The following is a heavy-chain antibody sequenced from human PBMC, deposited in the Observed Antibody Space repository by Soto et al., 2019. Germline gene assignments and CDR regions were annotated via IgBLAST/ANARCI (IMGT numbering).Heavy chain of an antibody. CDR1: GGTFSSYA. V-gene: IGHV1-69*13. CDR3: ARIVGYCSGGSCYAIDY. J-gene: IGHJ4*02. CDR2: IIPIFGTA. Sequence: SVKVSCKASGGTFSSYAISWVRQAPGQGLEWMGGIIPIFGTANYAQKFQGRVTITADESTSTAYMELSSLRSEDTAVYYCARIVGYCSGGSCYAIDYWGQGTLVTVSS. D-gene: IGHD2-15*01.